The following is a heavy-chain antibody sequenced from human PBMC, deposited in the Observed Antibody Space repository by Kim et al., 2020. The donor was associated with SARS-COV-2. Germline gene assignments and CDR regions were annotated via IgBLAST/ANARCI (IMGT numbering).Heavy chain of an antibody. CDR2: IYTSGST. J-gene: IGHJ6*02. V-gene: IGHV4-4*07. D-gene: IGHD3-3*01. CDR3: ARSSEGILEWLSWSSGMDV. Sequence: SETLSLTCTVSGGSISSYYWSWIRQPAGKGLEWIGRIYTSGSTNYNPSLKSRVTMSVDTSKNQFSLKLSSVTAAHTAVYYCARSSEGILEWLSWSSGMDVWGQGTTVTVSS. CDR1: GGSISSYY.